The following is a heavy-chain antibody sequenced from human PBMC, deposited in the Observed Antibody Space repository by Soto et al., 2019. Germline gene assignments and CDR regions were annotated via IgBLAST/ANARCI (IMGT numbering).Heavy chain of an antibody. CDR2: ISSSSSTI. V-gene: IGHV3-48*02. J-gene: IGHJ1*01. D-gene: IGHD3-22*01. CDR3: ARYPPSSNYDSSGYYPKYFKY. CDR1: GFTFRNHS. Sequence: GGSIRLSYTASGFTFRNHSMNWIRKKQEKGLEWFSYISSSSSTIYYADSVKGRFTISRDNANNSLYLQMNSLRDEDTAVYYCARYPPSSNYDSSGYYPKYFKYWCQGTLVNVSS.